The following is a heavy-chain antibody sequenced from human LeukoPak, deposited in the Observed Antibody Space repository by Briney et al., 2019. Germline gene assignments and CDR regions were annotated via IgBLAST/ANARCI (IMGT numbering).Heavy chain of an antibody. CDR1: GGSISYYY. Sequence: SETLSLTCFVTGGSISYYYWSWIRQPAGEGLEWIGRLYTSGSTDYNPSLKSRVTMSVDTSKNQFSLELRSVTAADTAVYYCARGTVTTLFDYWGQGTLVTVSS. CDR2: LYTSGST. CDR3: ARGTVTTLFDY. D-gene: IGHD4-17*01. V-gene: IGHV4-4*07. J-gene: IGHJ4*02.